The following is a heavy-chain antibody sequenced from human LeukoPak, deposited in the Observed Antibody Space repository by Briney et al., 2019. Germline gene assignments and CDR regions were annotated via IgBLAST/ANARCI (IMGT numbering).Heavy chain of an antibody. CDR1: GYTFTSYG. D-gene: IGHD2-15*01. Sequence: ASVKVSCKASGYTFTSYGISWVRQAPGQGLEWMGWISAYNGNTNYAQKLQGRVTMTTDTSMSTAYMELRSLRSDDTAVYYCARSPYCSGGSCYSQYYYYGMDVWGQGTTVTVSS. J-gene: IGHJ6*02. CDR2: ISAYNGNT. V-gene: IGHV1-18*01. CDR3: ARSPYCSGGSCYSQYYYYGMDV.